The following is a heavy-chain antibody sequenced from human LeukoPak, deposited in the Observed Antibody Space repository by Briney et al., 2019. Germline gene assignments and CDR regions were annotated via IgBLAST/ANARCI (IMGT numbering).Heavy chain of an antibody. V-gene: IGHV4-39*07. D-gene: IGHD2-15*01. CDR3: ARDRWYCSGGSCYDFDY. J-gene: IGHJ4*02. CDR2: IYYSGST. CDR1: GGSISSSSYY. Sequence: PSETLSLTCTVSGGSISSSSYYWGWIRQPPGKGLGWIGSIYYSGSTYYNPSLKSRVTISVDTSKNQFSLKLSSVTAADTAVYYCARDRWYCSGGSCYDFDYWGQGTLVTVSS.